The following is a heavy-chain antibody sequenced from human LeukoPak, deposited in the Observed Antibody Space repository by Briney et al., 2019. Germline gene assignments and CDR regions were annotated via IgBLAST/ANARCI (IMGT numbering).Heavy chain of an antibody. V-gene: IGHV4-61*02. J-gene: IGHJ1*01. CDR2: IYTSGST. D-gene: IGHD6-6*01. CDR1: GGSISSGSYY. CDR3: ARHVTPLSSSLGPPEYFQH. Sequence: PSETLSLTCTVSGGSISSGSYYWSWIRQPAGKGLEWIGRIYTSGSTNYNPSLKSRVTISVDTSKNQFSLKLSSVTAADTAVYYCARHVTPLSSSLGPPEYFQHWGQGTLVTVSS.